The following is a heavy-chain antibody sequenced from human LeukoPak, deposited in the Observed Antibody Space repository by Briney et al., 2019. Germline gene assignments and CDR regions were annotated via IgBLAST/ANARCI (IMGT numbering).Heavy chain of an antibody. CDR2: INPSGGST. CDR3: AREGSYCSSTSCYNVPLDY. V-gene: IGHV1-46*01. CDR1: GYTFTSYY. Sequence: ASVKVSCKASGYTFTSYYMHWVRQAPGQGLEWMGIINPSGGSTSYAQKFQGRVTMTRDMSTSTVYMELSSLRSEDTAVYYCAREGSYCSSTSCYNVPLDYWGQGTLVTVSS. J-gene: IGHJ4*02. D-gene: IGHD2-2*02.